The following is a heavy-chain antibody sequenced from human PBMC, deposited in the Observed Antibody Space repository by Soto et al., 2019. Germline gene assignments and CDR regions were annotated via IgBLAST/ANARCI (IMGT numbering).Heavy chain of an antibody. Sequence: SLRLSCAASGFTFSSYAMSWVRQAPGKGLEWVSAISGSGGSTYYADSVKGRFTISRDNSKNTLYLQMNSLRAEDTAVYYCAKLGYYDFWSGYGPTFDYWGQGTLVTVSS. CDR1: GFTFSSYA. D-gene: IGHD3-3*01. V-gene: IGHV3-23*01. CDR2: ISGSGGST. CDR3: AKLGYYDFWSGYGPTFDY. J-gene: IGHJ4*02.